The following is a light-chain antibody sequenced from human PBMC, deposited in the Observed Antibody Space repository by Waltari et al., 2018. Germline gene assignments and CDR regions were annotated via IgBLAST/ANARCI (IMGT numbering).Light chain of an antibody. CDR2: LGS. J-gene: IGKJ5*01. V-gene: IGKV2-28*01. Sequence: MVMTQSPLSLPVSLAESASISCRSSQCHLHWNGYNYLDWSLQKPGQSPQVLIYLGSNRASGVPDRFSGSGSGTDFTLKISRVEAEDAAVYYCMEALQSVTFGQGTRLEIK. CDR3: MEALQSVT. CDR1: QCHLHWNGYNY.